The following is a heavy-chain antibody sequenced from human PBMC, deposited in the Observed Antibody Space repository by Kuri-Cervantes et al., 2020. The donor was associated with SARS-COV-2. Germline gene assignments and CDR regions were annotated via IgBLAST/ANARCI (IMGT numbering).Heavy chain of an antibody. CDR3: ANNWDSSSWHENYYYYMDV. V-gene: IGHV3-30*02. Sequence: GGSLRLSCAASGFTFSSYGMNWARQAPGKGLEWVAFIRYDGSNKYYADSVKGRFTISRDNSKNTLYLQMNSLRAEDTAVYYCANNWDSSSWHENYYYYMDVWGKGTTVTVSS. J-gene: IGHJ6*03. CDR2: IRYDGSNK. D-gene: IGHD6-13*01. CDR1: GFTFSSYG.